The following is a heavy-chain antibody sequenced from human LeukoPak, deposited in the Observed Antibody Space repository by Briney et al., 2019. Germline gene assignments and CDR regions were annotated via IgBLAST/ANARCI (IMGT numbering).Heavy chain of an antibody. CDR3: ARDEYYYDSSGYSYYGMDV. Sequence: SETLPLTCTVSGGSVSSGIYYWSWIRQPPGKGLEWIGYIYYSGSTNYNPSLKSRVTISVDTSKNQFSLKLSSVTAADTAVYYCARDEYYYDSSGYSYYGMDVWGEGSTLTVSS. D-gene: IGHD3-22*01. CDR2: IYYSGST. CDR1: GGSVSSGIYY. V-gene: IGHV4-61*01. J-gene: IGHJ6*04.